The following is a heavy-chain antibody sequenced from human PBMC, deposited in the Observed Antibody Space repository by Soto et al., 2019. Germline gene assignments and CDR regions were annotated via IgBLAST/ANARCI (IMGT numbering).Heavy chain of an antibody. CDR1: GYTFTSYY. D-gene: IGHD3-22*01. CDR3: ARDDSSGYYYENFDY. J-gene: IGHJ4*02. CDR2: INPSGGST. V-gene: IGHV1-46*01. Sequence: ASVKGSCKASGYTFTSYYMHWVRQAPGQGLEWMGIINPSGGSTSYAQKFQGRVTMTRDTSTSTVYMELSSLRSEDTAVYYCARDDSSGYYYENFDYWGQGTLVTVSS.